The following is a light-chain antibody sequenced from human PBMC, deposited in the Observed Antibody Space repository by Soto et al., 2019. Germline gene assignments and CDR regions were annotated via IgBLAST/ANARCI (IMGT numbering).Light chain of an antibody. Sequence: IEMTQSPASLSASVGYRVTTTCPASQTIATYLNWFQHKSGRAPKLLIYTSSSVNSGVSSRFRGSGSGTDFTLTINDVQPEDSATYYCQQSYSSLVTFGAGTKVDIK. CDR2: TSS. V-gene: IGKV1-39*01. J-gene: IGKJ4*01. CDR1: QTIATY. CDR3: QQSYSSLVT.